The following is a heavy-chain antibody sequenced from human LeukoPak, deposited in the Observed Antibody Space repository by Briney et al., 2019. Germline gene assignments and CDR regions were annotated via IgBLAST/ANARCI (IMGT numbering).Heavy chain of an antibody. D-gene: IGHD3-10*01. Sequence: GGSLRLSCAASGFTFSSYWMSRVRQAPGKGLEWVANIKQDGSEKYYVDSVKGRFTISRDNAKNSLYLQMNSLRAEDTSVYYCARVTLWFGEPTHFDYWGQGTLVTVSS. V-gene: IGHV3-7*01. J-gene: IGHJ4*02. CDR3: ARVTLWFGEPTHFDY. CDR1: GFTFSSYW. CDR2: IKQDGSEK.